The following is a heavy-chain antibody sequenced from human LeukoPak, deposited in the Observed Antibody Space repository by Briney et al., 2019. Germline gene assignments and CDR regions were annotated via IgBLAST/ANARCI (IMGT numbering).Heavy chain of an antibody. V-gene: IGHV3-66*02. CDR2: IYSGGST. D-gene: IGHD3-22*01. J-gene: IGHJ3*02. CDR3: ARDAGGYYDSSGYYAHDAFDI. CDR1: GFTVSSNY. Sequence: QPGGSLRLSCAASGFTVSSNYMSWVRQAPGKGLEWVSVIYSGGSTYYADSVKGRFTISRDNSKNTLYLQMNSLRAEDTAVYYCARDAGGYYDSSGYYAHDAFDIWGQGTMVTVSS.